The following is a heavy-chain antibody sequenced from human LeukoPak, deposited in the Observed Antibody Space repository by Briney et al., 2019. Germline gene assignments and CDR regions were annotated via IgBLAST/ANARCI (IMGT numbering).Heavy chain of an antibody. CDR3: ARAYGGNDY. CDR1: GGSFSGYY. J-gene: IGHJ4*02. CDR2: INHSGST. V-gene: IGHV4-34*01. D-gene: IGHD4/OR15-4a*01. Sequence: PSETLSLTCAVYGGSFSGYYWSWIRQPPGKGLEWIGEINHSGSTNYNPSLKSRVTISVDTSKNQFSLKLSSVTAADTAVYYCARAYGGNDYWGQGTLVAVSS.